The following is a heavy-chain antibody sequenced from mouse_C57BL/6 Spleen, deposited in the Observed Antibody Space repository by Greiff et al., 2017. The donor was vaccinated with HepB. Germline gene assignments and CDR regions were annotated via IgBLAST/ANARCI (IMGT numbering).Heavy chain of an antibody. V-gene: IGHV2-2*01. CDR1: GFSLTSYG. CDR3: ARKRGTTVSPYFDV. Sequence: VQLQQSGPGLVQPSQSLSITCTVSGFSLTSYGVHWVRQSPGKGLEWLGVIWSGGSTDYNAAFISRLSISKDNSKSQVFFKMNSLQADDTAIYYCARKRGTTVSPYFDVWGTGTTVTVSS. J-gene: IGHJ1*03. CDR2: IWSGGST. D-gene: IGHD1-1*01.